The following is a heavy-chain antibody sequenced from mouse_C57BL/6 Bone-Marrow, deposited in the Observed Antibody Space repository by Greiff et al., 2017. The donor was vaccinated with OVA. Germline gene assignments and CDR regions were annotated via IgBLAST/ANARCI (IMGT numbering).Heavy chain of an antibody. V-gene: IGHV5-9-1*02. CDR3: TREGLGRAWFAY. D-gene: IGHD4-1*01. J-gene: IGHJ3*01. CDR1: GFTFSSYA. CDR2: ISSGGDYI. Sequence: EVQGVESGEGLVKPGGSLKLSCAASGFTFSSYAMSWVRQTPEKRLEWVAYISSGGDYIYYADTVKGRFTISRDNARNTLYLQMSSLKSEDTAMYYCTREGLGRAWFAYWGQGTLVTVSA.